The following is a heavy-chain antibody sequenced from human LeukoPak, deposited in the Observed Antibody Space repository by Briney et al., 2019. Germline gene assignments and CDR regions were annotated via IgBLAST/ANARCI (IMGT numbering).Heavy chain of an antibody. J-gene: IGHJ4*02. Sequence: GRSLRLSCAASGFTFSSYAMHWVRQAPGKGLEWVSVISYGGSNKYYADSVKGRFTISRDNSKNTLYLQMNSLRAEDTAVSYCSRDHWQVVQYYFEYWGQGTLVTVAS. V-gene: IGHV3-30-3*01. CDR3: SRDHWQVVQYYFEY. CDR1: GFTFSSYA. CDR2: ISYGGSNK. D-gene: IGHD2-15*01.